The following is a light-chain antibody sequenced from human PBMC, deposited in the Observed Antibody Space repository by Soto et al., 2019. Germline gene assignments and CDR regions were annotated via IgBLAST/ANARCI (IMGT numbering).Light chain of an antibody. CDR2: GAA. V-gene: IGKV3-20*01. CDR1: QTLTSDY. Sequence: EIVLTQSPATLSLSQGERATLSCRASQTLTSDYLAWYQQKPGQAPRLLIHGAASRATGIPDRFSGSGSGTDFTLTISRLEPEAFAVYYCQQYSDSVLTFGGGTKVEIK. CDR3: QQYSDSVLT. J-gene: IGKJ4*01.